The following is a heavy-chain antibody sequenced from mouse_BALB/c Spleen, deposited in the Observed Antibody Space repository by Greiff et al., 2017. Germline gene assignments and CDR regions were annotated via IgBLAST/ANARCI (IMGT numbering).Heavy chain of an antibody. Sequence: EVQLVESGPELVKPGASVKMSCKASGYTFTSYVMHWVKQKPGQGLEWIGYINPYNDGTKYNEKFKGKATLTSDKSSSTAYMELSSLTSEDSAVYYCARGDGYYRTWFAYWGQGTLVTVSA. CDR2: INPYNDGT. V-gene: IGHV1-14*01. D-gene: IGHD2-3*01. CDR3: ARGDGYYRTWFAY. CDR1: GYTFTSYV. J-gene: IGHJ3*01.